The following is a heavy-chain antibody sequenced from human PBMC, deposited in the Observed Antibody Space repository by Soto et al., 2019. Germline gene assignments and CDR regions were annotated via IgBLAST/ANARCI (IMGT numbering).Heavy chain of an antibody. CDR2: IYPGDSDT. CDR3: AITQAPDHLAAAATNWFDP. Sequence: PGESLKISCNGSGYSFTSYWIGWVRQMPGKGLEWMGIIYPGDSDTRYSPSFQGQVTISADKSISTAYLQWRSLKASDTAMYYCAITQAPDHLAAAATNWFDPWGQGTLVTVYS. D-gene: IGHD6-13*01. CDR1: GYSFTSYW. J-gene: IGHJ5*02. V-gene: IGHV5-51*01.